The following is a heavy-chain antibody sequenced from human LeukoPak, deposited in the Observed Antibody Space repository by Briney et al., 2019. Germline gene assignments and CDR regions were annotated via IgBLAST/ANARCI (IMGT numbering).Heavy chain of an antibody. J-gene: IGHJ1*01. CDR3: ARVRDYYDSRGYYFEYFDH. CDR1: GITVSSNY. Sequence: PGGSLRLSCAASGITVSSNYMSWVRQAPGKGLEWVSVIYSGGTTYYADSVKGRFTISRDNSKNTLYLQMNSLRAEDTAVYYCARVRDYYDSRGYYFEYFDHWGQGTLVTVSS. D-gene: IGHD3-22*01. V-gene: IGHV3-53*01. CDR2: IYSGGTT.